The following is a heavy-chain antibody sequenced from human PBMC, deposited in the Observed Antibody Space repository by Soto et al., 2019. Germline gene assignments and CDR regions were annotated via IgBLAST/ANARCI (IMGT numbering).Heavy chain of an antibody. J-gene: IGHJ4*02. CDR3: ARGITMKLAVQGDAPDNYYFDS. V-gene: IGHV4-34*01. D-gene: IGHD3-22*01. CDR2: INHSGRT. Sequence: SETLSLTCAVYGGSFSGYYWSWIRQPPGKGLEWIGEINHSGRTNENPSLKSRVTIAVDTSKNQFSLKLRSVTAADTAVYYCARGITMKLAVQGDAPDNYYFDSWGQGSLVTVSS. CDR1: GGSFSGYY.